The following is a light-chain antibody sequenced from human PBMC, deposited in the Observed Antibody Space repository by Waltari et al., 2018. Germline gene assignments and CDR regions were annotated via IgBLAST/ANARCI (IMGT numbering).Light chain of an antibody. V-gene: IGLV2-14*03. CDR3: SSQSTNNGVI. J-gene: IGLJ2*01. CDR1: SSDVGGDDS. CDR2: DVN. Sequence: QSALTQPASVSGSPGQSITISCTGSSSDVGGDDSVSWYEDHPGQAPKVIIYDVNKRPAGVSDRCSGSKSGNTASLTISGLQAEDEATFYCSSQSTNNGVIFGGGTKVTVL.